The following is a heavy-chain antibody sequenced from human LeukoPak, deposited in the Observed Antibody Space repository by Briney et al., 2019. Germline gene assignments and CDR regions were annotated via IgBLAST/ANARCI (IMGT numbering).Heavy chain of an antibody. CDR1: GYTFTSYD. V-gene: IGHV1-8*01. D-gene: IGHD6-13*01. CDR3: ARGLRREQQLLRAFDY. Sequence: GASVKVSCKASGYTFTSYDINWVRQATGQGLEWMGWMNPNSGNTGYAQKFQGRVTMTSNTSISTAYMELSSLRSEDTAVYYCARGLRREQQLLRAFDYWGQGTPVTVSS. CDR2: MNPNSGNT. J-gene: IGHJ4*02.